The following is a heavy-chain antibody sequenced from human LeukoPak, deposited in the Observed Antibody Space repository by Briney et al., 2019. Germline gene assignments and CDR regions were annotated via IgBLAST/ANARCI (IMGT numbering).Heavy chain of an antibody. Sequence: PGGSLRLSCAASGFTFSSYGMLWVRQAPGKGLEWVAVIWYDGSNKYYADSVKGRFTISRDNSKNTLYLQMNSLRAEDTAVYYCARELDAFDIWGQGTMVTVSS. CDR3: ARELDAFDI. CDR2: IWYDGSNK. CDR1: GFTFSSYG. V-gene: IGHV3-33*01. J-gene: IGHJ3*02.